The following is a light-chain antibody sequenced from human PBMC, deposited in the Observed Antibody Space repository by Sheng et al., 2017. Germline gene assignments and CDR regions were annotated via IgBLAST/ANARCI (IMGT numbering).Light chain of an antibody. CDR1: QSVSSN. CDR3: QQYGSSPLT. CDR2: SAS. V-gene: IGKV3-20*01. J-gene: IGKJ4*01. Sequence: EKVMTQSPVSLSVSPGERATLSCRASQSVSSNLAWYQQKPGQAPRLLIYSASSRATGIPDRFSGSGSGTDFTLTISRLEPEDFAVYYCQQYGSSPLTFGGGTKVEIK.